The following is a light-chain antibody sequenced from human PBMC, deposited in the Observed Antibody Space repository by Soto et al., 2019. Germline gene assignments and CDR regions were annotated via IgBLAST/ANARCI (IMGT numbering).Light chain of an antibody. J-gene: IGKJ2*01. CDR2: DAS. CDR1: QSINSW. CDR3: QQFNRFPYT. Sequence: DIQMTQSPSTLSASVGDRVTITCRASQSINSWLAWYQQKPGKAPKLLVSDASNLQSGVPSRFGGSGSGTEFTLTISSLQPDEFATDYCQQFNRFPYTFGQGTELEIK. V-gene: IGKV1-5*01.